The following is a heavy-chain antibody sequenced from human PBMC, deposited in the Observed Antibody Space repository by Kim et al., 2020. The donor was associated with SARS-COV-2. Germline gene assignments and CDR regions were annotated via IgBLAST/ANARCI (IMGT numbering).Heavy chain of an antibody. CDR2: INPSGGST. CDR1: GYTFTSYY. J-gene: IGHJ4*02. D-gene: IGHD3-10*01. Sequence: ASVKVSCKASGYTFTSYYMHWVRQAPGQGLEWMGIINPSGGSTSYAQKFQGRVTMTRDTSTSTVYMELSSLRSEDTAVYYCAREEGGSGSYYSNFDYWGQGTLVTVSA. V-gene: IGHV1-46*01. CDR3: AREEGGSGSYYSNFDY.